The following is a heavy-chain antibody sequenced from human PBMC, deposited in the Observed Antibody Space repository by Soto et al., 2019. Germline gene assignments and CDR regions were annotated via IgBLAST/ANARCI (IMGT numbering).Heavy chain of an antibody. CDR3: ARISNPLAFDI. CDR2: IDWDDDK. Sequence: XGPTLVNPTQTLTLTCTFSGFSLSTSGMRVSWIRQPPGKALEWLARIDWDDDKFYSTSLKTRLTISKDTSKNQVVLTMTNMDPVDTATYYCARISNPLAFDIWGQGTMVTVSS. V-gene: IGHV2-70*04. J-gene: IGHJ3*02. CDR1: GFSLSTSGMR.